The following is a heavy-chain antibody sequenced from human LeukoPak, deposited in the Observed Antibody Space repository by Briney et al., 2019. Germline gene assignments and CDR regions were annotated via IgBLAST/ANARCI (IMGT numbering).Heavy chain of an antibody. V-gene: IGHV3-7*01. CDR2: IKQDGSEK. D-gene: IGHD6-13*01. CDR1: GFTFSTYW. Sequence: PGGSLRLSCAASGFTFSTYWMSWVRQAPRKGLEWVAKIKQDGSEKYHLDSVKGRFTFSRDNAKNSLYLQMNSLRAEDTAVYFCTRAAAAGIDYWGQGTLVTVSS. CDR3: TRAAAAGIDY. J-gene: IGHJ4*02.